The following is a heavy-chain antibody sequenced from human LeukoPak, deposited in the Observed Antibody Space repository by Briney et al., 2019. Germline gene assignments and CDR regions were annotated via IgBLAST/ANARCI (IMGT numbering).Heavy chain of an antibody. Sequence: SETLSLTCSVSGYSISSGYYWGWIRQPPGKGLEWIGSIDHSGSTYQNPSLKSRVTISVDTSKNQFSLKLSSVTAADTAVYYCASDTAMVIYYFDYWGQGTLVTVSS. CDR1: GYSISSGYY. D-gene: IGHD5-18*01. CDR3: ASDTAMVIYYFDY. CDR2: IDHSGST. J-gene: IGHJ4*02. V-gene: IGHV4-38-2*02.